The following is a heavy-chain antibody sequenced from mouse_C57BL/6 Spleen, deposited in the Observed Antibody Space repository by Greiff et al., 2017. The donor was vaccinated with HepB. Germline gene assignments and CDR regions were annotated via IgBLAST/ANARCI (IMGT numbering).Heavy chain of an antibody. Sequence: VQLQQSGPELVKPGASVKISCKASGYSFTGYYMNWVKQSPEKSLEWIGEINPSTGGTTYNQKFKAKATLTVDKSSSTAYMQLKSLTSEDSAVYYCARSGTVYDFDYWGQGTTLTVSS. CDR3: ARSGTVYDFDY. CDR1: GYSFTGYY. J-gene: IGHJ2*01. CDR2: INPSTGGT. V-gene: IGHV1-42*01. D-gene: IGHD1-3*01.